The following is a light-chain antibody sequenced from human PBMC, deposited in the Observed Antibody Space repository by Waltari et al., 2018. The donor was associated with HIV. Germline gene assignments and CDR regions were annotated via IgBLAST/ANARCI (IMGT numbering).Light chain of an antibody. J-gene: IGLJ2*01. V-gene: IGLV6-57*01. CDR1: SGRIANNY. Sequence: NFMLTQPHSVSESPGKPVTISCTRSSGRIANNYVQWYQQRPGSSPTTVIYEDNQRPSGVPDRFSRSIDRSSNSASLSVSGLETEDQADYYCQSADSSSVLFGGGTKRTVL. CDR2: EDN. CDR3: QSADSSSVL.